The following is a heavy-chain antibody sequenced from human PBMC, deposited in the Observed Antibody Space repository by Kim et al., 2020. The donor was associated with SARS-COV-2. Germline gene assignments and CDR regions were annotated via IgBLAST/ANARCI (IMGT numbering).Heavy chain of an antibody. Sequence: SETLSLTCTVSGDSISSYYWSWIRQPPGKGLEWIGYIYYSGSTNYNPSLKSRVTISVDTSKNQFSLKMTSVTAADTAVYYCARGSGYFVMDVWGQGTTVTVSS. V-gene: IGHV4-59*13. CDR2: IYYSGST. CDR1: GDSISSYY. CDR3: ARGSGYFVMDV. J-gene: IGHJ6*02.